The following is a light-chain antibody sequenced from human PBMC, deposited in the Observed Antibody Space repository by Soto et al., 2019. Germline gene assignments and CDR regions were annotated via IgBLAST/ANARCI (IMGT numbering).Light chain of an antibody. CDR2: DAS. CDR1: QSVSSY. J-gene: IGKJ5*01. CDR3: QQRSNWPPGPIT. Sequence: VLTQSPATLSLSPGERATLSCRASQSVSSYLAWYQQKPGQAPRLLIYDASNSATGIPARFSGSGSGTDFTLTISSLEPEDFAVYYCQQRSNWPPGPITFGQGTRLEIK. V-gene: IGKV3-11*01.